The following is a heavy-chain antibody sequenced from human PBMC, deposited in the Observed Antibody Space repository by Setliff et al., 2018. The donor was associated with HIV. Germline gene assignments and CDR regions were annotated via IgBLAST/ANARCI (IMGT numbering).Heavy chain of an antibody. D-gene: IGHD3-9*01. CDR1: GYTFTSCA. Sequence: ASVKVSCKASGYTFTSCAMNWVRRAPGQGLEWMGWINTNTGNPTYAQGFTGRFVFSLDTSVSTAYLQISSLKAEDTAVYYCARTLTGYSAHDAFDIWGQGTMVTVSS. V-gene: IGHV7-4-1*02. CDR2: INTNTGNP. CDR3: ARTLTGYSAHDAFDI. J-gene: IGHJ3*02.